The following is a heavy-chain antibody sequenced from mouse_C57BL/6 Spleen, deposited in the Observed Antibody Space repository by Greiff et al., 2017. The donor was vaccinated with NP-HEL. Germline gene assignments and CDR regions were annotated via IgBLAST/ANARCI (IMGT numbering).Heavy chain of an antibody. CDR2: FYPGSGSI. J-gene: IGHJ4*01. Sequence: QVQLQQSGAELVKPGASVKLSCKASGYTFTEYTIHWVKQRSGQGLEWIGWFYPGSGSIKYNEKFKDKATLTADKSSSTVYMELSRLTSEDSAVYVCARHEDYGSSYGYAMDYWGQGTSVTVSS. CDR3: ARHEDYGSSYGYAMDY. D-gene: IGHD1-1*01. V-gene: IGHV1-62-2*01. CDR1: GYTFTEYT.